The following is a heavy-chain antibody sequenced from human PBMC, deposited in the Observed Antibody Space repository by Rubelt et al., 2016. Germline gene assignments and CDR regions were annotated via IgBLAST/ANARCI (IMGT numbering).Heavy chain of an antibody. J-gene: IGHJ4*02. Sequence: RLSCAASGFTFSSYGMHWVRQAPGKGLEWVAVISYDGSNKYYADSVKGRFTISRDNSKNTLFLQMNSLRAEDTAVYYCAKGAGGGYDFLPFFDYWGQGTLVTVSS. CDR2: ISYDGSNK. CDR1: GFTFSSYG. CDR3: AKGAGGGYDFLPFFDY. D-gene: IGHD3-3*01. V-gene: IGHV3-30*18.